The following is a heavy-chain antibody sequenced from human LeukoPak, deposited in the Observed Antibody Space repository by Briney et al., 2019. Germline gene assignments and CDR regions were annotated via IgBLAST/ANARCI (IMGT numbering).Heavy chain of an antibody. D-gene: IGHD2-2*01. CDR1: GFTFNNYA. Sequence: PGGSLRLSCAGSGFTFNNYAMSWVRQTPGKGLEWVSGIKINGEDTYYADSVRGRFTISRDRSRNTLYLQMNSLRVEDTAVYYCVRAAPRDCSSTSCSLFDNWGQGTLVTVSS. CDR3: VRAAPRDCSSTSCSLFDN. V-gene: IGHV3-23*01. J-gene: IGHJ4*02. CDR2: IKINGEDT.